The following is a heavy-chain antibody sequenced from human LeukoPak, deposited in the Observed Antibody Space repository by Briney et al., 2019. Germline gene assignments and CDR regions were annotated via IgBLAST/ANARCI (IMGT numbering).Heavy chain of an antibody. CDR3: ARRPPDGNGDRTYYYYYGMDV. J-gene: IGHJ6*04. V-gene: IGHV3-33*03. D-gene: IGHD4-17*01. CDR2: IWYDGSNK. Sequence: GRSLRLSCAASGFTFSSYGMHWVRQAPGKGLEWVAVIWYDGSNKYYADSVKGRFTISRDNSKNTLYLQMNSLRAEDTAVYYCARRPPDGNGDRTYYYYYGMDVWGKGTTVTVSS. CDR1: GFTFSSYG.